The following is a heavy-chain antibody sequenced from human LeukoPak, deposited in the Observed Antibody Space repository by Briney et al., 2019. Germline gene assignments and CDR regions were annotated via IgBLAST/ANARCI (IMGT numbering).Heavy chain of an antibody. CDR2: IYYSGST. CDR1: GDSLSSSNYY. CDR3: ARSRDGYPGYGY. D-gene: IGHD5-24*01. Sequence: SETLSLTCTVSGDSLSSSNYYWGWIRQPPGKGLEWIGSIYYSGSTNYNPSLKSRVTISVDTSKNQFSLKLSSVTAADTAVYYCARSRDGYPGYGYWGQGTLVTVSS. V-gene: IGHV4-39*07. J-gene: IGHJ4*02.